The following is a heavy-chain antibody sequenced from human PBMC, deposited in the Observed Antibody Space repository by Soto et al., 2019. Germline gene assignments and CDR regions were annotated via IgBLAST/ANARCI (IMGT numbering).Heavy chain of an antibody. CDR3: ARDRAQEVAARGAYFDY. D-gene: IGHD6-19*01. CDR1: GYTFTSYG. J-gene: IGHJ4*02. Sequence: ASVKVSCKASGYTFTSYGISWVRQAPGQGLEWMGWISGYNGNTNLAQKLQGRVTMTTDTPTSTAFMELRSLRSDDTAVYYCARDRAQEVAARGAYFDYWGQGTLVTVSS. V-gene: IGHV1-18*01. CDR2: ISGYNGNT.